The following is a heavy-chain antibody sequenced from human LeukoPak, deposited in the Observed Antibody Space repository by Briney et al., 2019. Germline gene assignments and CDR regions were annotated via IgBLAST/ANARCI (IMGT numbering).Heavy chain of an antibody. CDR1: GFTFSSYA. D-gene: IGHD5-24*01. J-gene: IGHJ4*02. CDR3: ASTGREGFNY. V-gene: IGHV3-21*01. Sequence: GGSLRLSCAASGFTFSSYAMSWVRKPPGKGLEWVSFLSSASSDIYYADSVRGRFTISRDNAINSLYLQMNGLRVEDTAIYYCASTGREGFNYWGQGTLVTVSP. CDR2: LSSASSDI.